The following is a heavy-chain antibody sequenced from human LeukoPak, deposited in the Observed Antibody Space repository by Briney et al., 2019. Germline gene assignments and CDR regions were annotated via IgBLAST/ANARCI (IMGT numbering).Heavy chain of an antibody. CDR3: AKGVVGVTSPNSLDY. D-gene: IGHD1-26*01. CDR1: GVTFSTYA. J-gene: IGHJ4*02. Sequence: GGSLRLSCAASGVTFSTYAMTWVRQTPGKGLEWVSAITGSGVSTFYADSVKGRFTISRDNSKNTLFLQMNSLRAEDTAVYYCAKGVVGVTSPNSLDYWGQGTLGTVSS. CDR2: ITGSGVST. V-gene: IGHV3-23*01.